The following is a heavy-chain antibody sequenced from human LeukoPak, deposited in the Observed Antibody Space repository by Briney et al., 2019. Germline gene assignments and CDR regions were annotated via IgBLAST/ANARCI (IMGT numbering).Heavy chain of an antibody. Sequence: ASVTVSCKASGYTFTSYGISWVRQAPGQGLEWMGWISAYNGKTNYAQKLQGRVTMTTDTSTSTAYMELRSLRSDDTAVYYCAREAEWELRDAFDIWGQGTMVTVSS. V-gene: IGHV1-18*01. CDR1: GYTFTSYG. J-gene: IGHJ3*02. CDR2: ISAYNGKT. D-gene: IGHD1-26*01. CDR3: AREAEWELRDAFDI.